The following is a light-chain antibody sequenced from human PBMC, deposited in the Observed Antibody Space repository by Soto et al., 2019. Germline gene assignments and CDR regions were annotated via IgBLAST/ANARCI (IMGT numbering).Light chain of an antibody. CDR3: LQSYSTPPS. Sequence: DIPMTQSPSSLSASVGDRVTITCRASQSISTYLSWYQHIPGKPPKFLIFGASNLQSGVPSRFSGIGAGTDFTLTISSLQPEDFATYYCLQSYSTPPSFGGGTRLEIK. CDR2: GAS. J-gene: IGKJ4*01. CDR1: QSISTY. V-gene: IGKV1-39*01.